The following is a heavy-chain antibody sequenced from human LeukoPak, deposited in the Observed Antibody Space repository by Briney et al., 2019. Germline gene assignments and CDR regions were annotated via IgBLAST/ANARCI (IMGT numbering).Heavy chain of an antibody. Sequence: PGGSLRFSCAASGFTFSSYGMHWVRQAPGKGLEWVAFIRYDGSNKYYADSVKGRFTISRDNSKNTLYLQMNSLRAEDTAVYYCAKGGYSYAKRAEAQNYYYYMDVWGKGTTVTISS. CDR2: IRYDGSNK. V-gene: IGHV3-30*02. CDR3: AKGGYSYAKRAEAQNYYYYMDV. CDR1: GFTFSSYG. D-gene: IGHD5-18*01. J-gene: IGHJ6*03.